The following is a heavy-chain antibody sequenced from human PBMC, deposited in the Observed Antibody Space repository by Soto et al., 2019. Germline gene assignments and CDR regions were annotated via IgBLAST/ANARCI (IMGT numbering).Heavy chain of an antibody. CDR3: ARSSYTATYSGRFLDY. Sequence: PXGSLRLSCAASGFSFSSSYPTWVRQAPGKGLEWVAILYTGTDTVYADSVKGRFTISRDSSKNTLYLQMHSLRAEDTAMYFCARSSYTATYSGRFLDYWGQGSLVTVPS. D-gene: IGHD2-15*01. CDR1: GFSFSSSY. CDR2: LYTGTDT. J-gene: IGHJ4*02. V-gene: IGHV3-53*01.